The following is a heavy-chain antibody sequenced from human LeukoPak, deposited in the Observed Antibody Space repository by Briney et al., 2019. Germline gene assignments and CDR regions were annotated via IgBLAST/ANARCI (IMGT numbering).Heavy chain of an antibody. CDR1: GYTFTSYY. Sequence: ASVKVSCKASGYTFTSYYMHRVRQAPGQGLEWMGIINPSGGSTSYAQKFQGRVTMTRDTSTSTVYMELSSLRSEDTAVYYCARDSRETYYYDSRWGADAFDIWGQGTMVTVSS. J-gene: IGHJ3*02. D-gene: IGHD3-22*01. CDR2: INPSGGST. V-gene: IGHV1-46*01. CDR3: ARDSRETYYYDSRWGADAFDI.